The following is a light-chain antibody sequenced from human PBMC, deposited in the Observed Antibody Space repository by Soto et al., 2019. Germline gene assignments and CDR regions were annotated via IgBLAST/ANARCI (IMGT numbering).Light chain of an antibody. V-gene: IGKV1-33*01. Sequence: DIQMTQSPSSLSASVGARVSITCQASQDIRTSLSWFQHKPGRAPKLLIYGASYLETGVPSRFRGSRSGTDFTFTISSLQPEDTATYYCQHYNNRPPFTFGPGTIVDIK. J-gene: IGKJ3*01. CDR1: QDIRTS. CDR3: QHYNNRPPFT. CDR2: GAS.